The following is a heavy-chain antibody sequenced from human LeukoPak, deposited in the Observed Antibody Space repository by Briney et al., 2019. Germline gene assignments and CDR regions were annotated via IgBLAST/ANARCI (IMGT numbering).Heavy chain of an antibody. CDR3: ARHLSGVTGYTYGRGIDY. J-gene: IGHJ4*02. D-gene: IGHD5-18*01. CDR2: ISWNSGSI. CDR1: GFTFDDYA. Sequence: GGSLRLSCAASGFTFDDYAMHWVRQAPGKGLEWVSGISWNSGSIGYADSVKGRFTISRDNAKNSLYLQMNSLRAEDMAVYYCARHLSGVTGYTYGRGIDYWGQGTLVTVSS. V-gene: IGHV3-9*03.